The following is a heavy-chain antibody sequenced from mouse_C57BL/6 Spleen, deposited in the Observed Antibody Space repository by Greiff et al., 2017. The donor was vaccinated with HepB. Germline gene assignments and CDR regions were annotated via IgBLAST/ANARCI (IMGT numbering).Heavy chain of an antibody. CDR1: RFTFSDYG. CDR2: ISSGSSTI. J-gene: IGHJ2*01. D-gene: IGHD3-2*02. V-gene: IGHV5-17*01. CDR3: AREEAFFDY. Sequence: DVHLVESGGGLVKPGGSLKLSCAASRFTFSDYGMHWVRQAPEKGLEWVAYISSGSSTIYYADTVKGRFTISRDNAKNTLFLQMTSLRSEDTAMYYCAREEAFFDYWGQGTTLTVSS.